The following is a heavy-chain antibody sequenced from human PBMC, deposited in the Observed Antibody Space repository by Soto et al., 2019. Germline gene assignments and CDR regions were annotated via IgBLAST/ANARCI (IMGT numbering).Heavy chain of an antibody. D-gene: IGHD3-9*01. Sequence: ASVKVSCKASGYTFTSYGISWVRQAPGQGLEWMGWISAYNGNTNYAQKLQGRVTMTTDTSTSTAYMELRSLRSDDTAVYYCARIAGATPPYYDILTDDYWGQGTLVTVSS. CDR1: GYTFTSYG. V-gene: IGHV1-18*01. CDR2: ISAYNGNT. CDR3: ARIAGATPPYYDILTDDY. J-gene: IGHJ4*02.